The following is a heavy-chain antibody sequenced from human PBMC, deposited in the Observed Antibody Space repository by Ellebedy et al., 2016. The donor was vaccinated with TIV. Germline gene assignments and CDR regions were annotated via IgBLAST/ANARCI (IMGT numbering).Heavy chain of an antibody. CDR2: INQDGSQK. D-gene: IGHD4-17*01. Sequence: GESLKISCAASGFSFRSYWMSWVRQAPGKGLEWVANINQDGSQKYYVDSVKGRFTISRDSAKNSLYLQMDSLRVDDTAVYYCASDGSYGDYRSPAHALTFWGQGTLVTVSS. J-gene: IGHJ3*01. CDR3: ASDGSYGDYRSPAHALTF. V-gene: IGHV3-7*01. CDR1: GFSFRSYW.